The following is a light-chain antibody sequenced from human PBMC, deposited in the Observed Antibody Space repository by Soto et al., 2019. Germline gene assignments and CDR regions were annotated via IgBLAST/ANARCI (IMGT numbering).Light chain of an antibody. CDR2: LTS. CDR1: QALNTR. V-gene: IGKV3-11*01. J-gene: IGKJ1*01. CDR3: HQRKSWPRT. Sequence: EIVLTQSPATLSAFPGDRVTLSCRASQALNTRLAWYQHKPGQAPRLLIYLTSNRAAGVPARFSAWGSETDFTLTIRDVETAHFAVYYCHQRKSWPRTFGQGTKVDIK.